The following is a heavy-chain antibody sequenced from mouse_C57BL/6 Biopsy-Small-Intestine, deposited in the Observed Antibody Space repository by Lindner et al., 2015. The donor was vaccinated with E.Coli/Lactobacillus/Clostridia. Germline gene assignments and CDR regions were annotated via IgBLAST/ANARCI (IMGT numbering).Heavy chain of an antibody. CDR3: ARALLGYRTTWYDYFDP. Sequence: SVKVSCKASGYTFVNFGLSWVRQAPGQGLEWLGWISPFNGNTNFAQRLQGRVTMTTDTSTSTAYMELSSLRSEDTAVYYCARALLGYRTTWYDYFDPWGQGTLVIVS. CDR2: ISPFNGNT. J-gene: IGHJ3*01. D-gene: IGHD2-13*01. CDR1: GYTFVNFG. V-gene: IGHV1S10*01.